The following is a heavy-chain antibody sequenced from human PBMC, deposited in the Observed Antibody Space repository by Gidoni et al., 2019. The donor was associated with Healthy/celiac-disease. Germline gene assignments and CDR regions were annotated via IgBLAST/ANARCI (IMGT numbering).Heavy chain of an antibody. D-gene: IGHD3-3*01. J-gene: IGHJ4*02. V-gene: IGHV4-59*01. CDR1: GGSISSYY. CDR3: ARGGVDFWSGYRQKGSPDGRVDY. CDR2: IYYSGST. Sequence: QVQLQESGPGLVKPSETLSLTCTVSGGSISSYYWRWIRQPPGKGLEWIGYIYYSGSTNYNPSLKSRVTISVDTSKNQFSLKLSSVTAADTAVYYCARGGVDFWSGYRQKGSPDGRVDYWGQGTLVTVSS.